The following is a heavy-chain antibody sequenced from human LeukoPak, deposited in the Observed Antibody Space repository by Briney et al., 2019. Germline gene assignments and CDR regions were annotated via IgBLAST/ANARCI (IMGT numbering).Heavy chain of an antibody. D-gene: IGHD3-16*02. CDR3: ATGGGYPDY. V-gene: IGHV3-7*03. CDR2: IKEDGSEK. Sequence: GGSLRLSCAASGITFSRSWMMWVRQAPGKGLEWVANIKEDGSEKYYADSVKGRVTISRDNAKNSVYLQMNSLRAGDTAVYYCATGGGYPDYWGQGTLVTVS. J-gene: IGHJ4*02. CDR1: GITFSRSW.